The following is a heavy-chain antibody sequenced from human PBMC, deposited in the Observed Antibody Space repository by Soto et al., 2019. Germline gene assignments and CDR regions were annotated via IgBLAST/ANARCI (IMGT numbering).Heavy chain of an antibody. CDR3: ARHIAVPRTRGFDY. Sequence: QVHLQESGPGLVKPSGTLSLTCAVSAGSITTNWLWWVRQPPRKGLEWIGEIYHSGTTNYNPSLRGRVPISVYKPNNHFSLNLNSVTAADSAIYYCARHIAVPRTRGFDYWGQGNLVTVSS. D-gene: IGHD6-19*01. CDR1: AGSITTNW. CDR2: IYHSGTT. J-gene: IGHJ4*02. V-gene: IGHV4-4*02.